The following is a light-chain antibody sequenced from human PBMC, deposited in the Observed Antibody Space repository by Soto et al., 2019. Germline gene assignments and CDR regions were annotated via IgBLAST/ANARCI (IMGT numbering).Light chain of an antibody. V-gene: IGLV8-61*01. CDR3: VLYMGSGIWV. J-gene: IGLJ3*02. CDR1: SGSVSTNYY. Sequence: QTVVTQEPSFSVSPGGTVTLTCGLSSGSVSTNYYPSWYQQTPGQAPRTLIYSTNTPSSGVPDRFSGSILGNKAALTITGAQADDESDYYCVLYMGSGIWVFGGGTQLTVL. CDR2: STN.